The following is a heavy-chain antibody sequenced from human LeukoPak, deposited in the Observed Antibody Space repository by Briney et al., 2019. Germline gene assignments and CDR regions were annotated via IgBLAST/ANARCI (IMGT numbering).Heavy chain of an antibody. CDR3: TKDATGNRFGSHYYYMDV. V-gene: IGHV4-59*01. CDR1: GDSIKNYY. CDR2: ISYSGGT. J-gene: IGHJ6*03. Sequence: SESLSLTCSVSGDSIKNYYWSWIRQPPGKGLEWIAYISYSGGTNYNPSLRSRVTISTDTSKNQFSLKLSSVTSADTAEYYCTKDATGNRFGSHYYYMDVWGTGTTVTVSS. D-gene: IGHD5-18*01.